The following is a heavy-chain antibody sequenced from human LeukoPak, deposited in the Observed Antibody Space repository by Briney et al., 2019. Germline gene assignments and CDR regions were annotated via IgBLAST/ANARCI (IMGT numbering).Heavy chain of an antibody. D-gene: IGHD4-23*01. CDR3: ARDRGNSVGVLDY. Sequence: PGGSLRLSCATSGFTFSTSDMHWVRQAPGKGLEWVSFIQYDGSRKNYVDSVKGRFTISRDNSKNTLYLQMNSLRAEDTAVYYCARDRGNSVGVLDYWGQGTLVTVSS. V-gene: IGHV3-30*02. J-gene: IGHJ4*02. CDR2: IQYDGSRK. CDR1: GFTFSTSD.